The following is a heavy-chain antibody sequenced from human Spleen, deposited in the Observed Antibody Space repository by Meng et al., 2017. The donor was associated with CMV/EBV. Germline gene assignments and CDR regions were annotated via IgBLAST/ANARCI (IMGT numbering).Heavy chain of an antibody. V-gene: IGHV3-74*03. D-gene: IGHD3-10*01. CDR1: GFTFRDYN. CDR2: INTDANER. Sequence: DVQLWESGGGLVQPGGSLRLSCAVSGFTFRDYNIHWVRQAPGKGLVWVSRINTDANERTYEDSVKGRFSITRDNAKNTVFLQMNSLRAEDTAIYYCARDRDWELFDYWGQGILVTV. CDR3: ARDRDWELFDY. J-gene: IGHJ4*02.